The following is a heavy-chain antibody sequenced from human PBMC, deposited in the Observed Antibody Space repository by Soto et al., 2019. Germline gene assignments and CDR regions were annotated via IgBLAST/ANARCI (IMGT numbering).Heavy chain of an antibody. CDR3: ARDRSDYGDYHSFDY. CDR2: ISSSSSYI. Sequence: EVQLVESGGGLVKPGGSLRLSCAASGFTFSSYSMNWVRQAPGKGLEWVSSISSSSSYIYYADSVKGRFTISRDNAKNSLYLQMNGLRAEDTAVYYCARDRSDYGDYHSFDYWGQGTLVTVSS. V-gene: IGHV3-21*01. D-gene: IGHD4-17*01. J-gene: IGHJ4*02. CDR1: GFTFSSYS.